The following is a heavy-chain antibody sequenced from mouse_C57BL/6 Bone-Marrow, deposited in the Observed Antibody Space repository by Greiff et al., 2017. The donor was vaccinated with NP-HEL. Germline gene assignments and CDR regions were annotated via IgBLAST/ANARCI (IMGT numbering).Heavy chain of an antibody. D-gene: IGHD3-2*02. Sequence: VQLQQSGPELVKPGASVKISCKASGYSFTGYYMHWVKQSSEKSLEWIGEINPSTGGTSYNQKFKGKATLTVDKSSSTAYMQLNSLTSEDSAVYYCGRGGDQAGFDYWGQGTTLTVSS. J-gene: IGHJ2*01. CDR2: INPSTGGT. CDR1: GYSFTGYY. V-gene: IGHV1-43*01. CDR3: GRGGDQAGFDY.